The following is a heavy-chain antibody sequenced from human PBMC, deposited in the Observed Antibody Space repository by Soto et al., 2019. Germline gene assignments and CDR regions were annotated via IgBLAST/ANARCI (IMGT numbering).Heavy chain of an antibody. CDR3: AKDVLYYYDSSGSGDAFDF. D-gene: IGHD3-22*01. CDR1: GFIFSNYG. V-gene: IGHV3-23*01. Sequence: PGGSLRLSCAASGFIFSNYGMSWVRQAPGKGLEWVATISGSGSSTYQADSVKGRFSISRDNSRNTVSLDMNSLRAEDTAVYYCAKDVLYYYDSSGSGDAFDFWGQGTMVTVSS. CDR2: ISGSGSST. J-gene: IGHJ3*01.